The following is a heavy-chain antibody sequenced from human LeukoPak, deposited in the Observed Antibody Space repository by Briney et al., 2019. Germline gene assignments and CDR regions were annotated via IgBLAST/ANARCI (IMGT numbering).Heavy chain of an antibody. CDR2: ISSSDTYT. Sequence: GSLRLSCAASGFPFRDFYMSWVRQAPGKGLEWLSYISSSDTYTYYADSVRGRFSISRDNANNSLFLHMNSLRAEDTAVYYCARSRGFHSMDSFPVWGQGTMVIVSS. J-gene: IGHJ3*01. D-gene: IGHD3-10*01. CDR1: GFPFRDFY. V-gene: IGHV3-11*03. CDR3: ARSRGFHSMDSFPV.